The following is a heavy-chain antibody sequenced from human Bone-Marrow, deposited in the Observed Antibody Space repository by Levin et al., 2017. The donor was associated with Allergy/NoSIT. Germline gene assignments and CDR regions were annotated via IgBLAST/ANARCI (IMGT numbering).Heavy chain of an antibody. D-gene: IGHD5-18*01. CDR3: ARLGNIQLWLRCKVVSFARSHYYFDY. J-gene: IGHJ4*02. V-gene: IGHV4-39*01. CDR1: GGSISSSSYY. Sequence: KASETLSLTCTVSGGSISSSSYYWGWIRQPPGKGLEWIGSIYYSGSTYYNPSLKSRVTISVDTSKNQFSLKLSSVTAADTAVYYCARLGNIQLWLRCKVVSFARSHYYFDYWGQGTLVTVSS. CDR2: IYYSGST.